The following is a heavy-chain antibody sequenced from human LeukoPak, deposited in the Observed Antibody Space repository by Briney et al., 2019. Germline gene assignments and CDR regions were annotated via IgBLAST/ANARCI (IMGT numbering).Heavy chain of an antibody. CDR3: ARDVRAMVVTPVSSGY. J-gene: IGHJ4*02. V-gene: IGHV1-18*01. CDR1: GYTFTSYG. Sequence: ASVKVSCKASGYTFTSYGISWVRQAPGQGLEWMGWISAYNGNTNYAQKLQGRVTMTTDTSTSTAYMELRSLRSDDTAVYYCARDVRAMVVTPVSSGYWGQGTLVTVSS. CDR2: ISAYNGNT. D-gene: IGHD4-23*01.